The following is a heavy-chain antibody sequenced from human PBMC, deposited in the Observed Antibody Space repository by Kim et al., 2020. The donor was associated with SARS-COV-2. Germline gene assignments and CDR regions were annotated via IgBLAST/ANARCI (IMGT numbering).Heavy chain of an antibody. D-gene: IGHD3-3*02. Sequence: GGSLRLSCAASGFTFGNYWMHWVRQVPGKGLEWVSNIKTDGSSTAYADSVRGRFTISRDNSKNTLHLQMNSLRAEDTAVYFCTRLAPGDYFWGQGTLVTVSS. CDR2: IKTDGSST. CDR1: GFTFGNYW. J-gene: IGHJ4*02. V-gene: IGHV3-74*01. CDR3: TRLAPGDYF.